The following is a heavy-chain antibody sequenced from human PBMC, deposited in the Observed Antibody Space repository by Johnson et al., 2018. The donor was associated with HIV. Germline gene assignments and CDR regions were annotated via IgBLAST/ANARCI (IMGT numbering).Heavy chain of an antibody. D-gene: IGHD3-16*01. CDR3: ARERLLTWGRSDAFDI. J-gene: IGHJ3*02. CDR2: IRYDGSNK. V-gene: IGHV3-30*02. Sequence: VQLVESGGGVVQPGGSLRLSCAASGFTFSSYGMHWVRQAPGKGLEWVAFIRYDGSNKYYADSVKGRFTISRDNAKNSLYLQMNSLRAEDTALYYCARERLLTWGRSDAFDIWGQGTMVTVSS. CDR1: GFTFSSYG.